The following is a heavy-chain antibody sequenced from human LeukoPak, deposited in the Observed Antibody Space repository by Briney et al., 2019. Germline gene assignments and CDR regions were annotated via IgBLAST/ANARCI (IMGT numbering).Heavy chain of an antibody. J-gene: IGHJ5*02. Sequence: GGSLRLSCAASGFTFSSYAMNWVRQAPGKGLEWVSTTSGSGANTYYADSVKGRFTISRDNSKNTLYLQMNSLRAEDMAVYSCAKGGYSTWFDPWGQGTLVTVSS. CDR3: AKGGYSTWFDP. V-gene: IGHV3-23*01. D-gene: IGHD2-2*03. CDR2: TSGSGANT. CDR1: GFTFSSYA.